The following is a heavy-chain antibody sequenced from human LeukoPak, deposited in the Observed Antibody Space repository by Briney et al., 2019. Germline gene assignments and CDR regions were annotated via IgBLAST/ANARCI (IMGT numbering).Heavy chain of an antibody. J-gene: IGHJ4*02. V-gene: IGHV3-23*01. CDR2: LSPSGGIT. CDR3: AKGVNYFVLEY. Sequence: GSLRLSCAASGFTFSTYAMSWVRQAPGKGLEWVSALSPSGGITYYEDSVKGRFTISRDNSKNTLYLQMNSLRAEDTAVYYCAKGVNYFVLEYWGQGALVTISS. CDR1: GFTFSTYA. D-gene: IGHD3-10*02.